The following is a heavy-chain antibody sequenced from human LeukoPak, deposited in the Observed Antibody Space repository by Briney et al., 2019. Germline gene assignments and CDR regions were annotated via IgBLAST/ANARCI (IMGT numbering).Heavy chain of an antibody. J-gene: IGHJ3*02. CDR3: VRPYGYYDAFDI. CDR2: IIPILGIA. CDR1: GGTFSSYA. Sequence: ASVKVSCKASGGTFSSYAISWVRQAPGQGLEWMGRIIPILGIANYAQKFQGRVTITADKSTSTAYMELSSLRSEDTAVYYCVRPYGYYDAFDIWGQGTMVTVSS. D-gene: IGHD3-22*01. V-gene: IGHV1-69*04.